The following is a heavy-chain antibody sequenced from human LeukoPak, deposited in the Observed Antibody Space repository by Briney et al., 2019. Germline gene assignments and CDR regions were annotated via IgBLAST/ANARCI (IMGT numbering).Heavy chain of an antibody. V-gene: IGHV4-39*01. CDR2: IYYSGNT. CDR3: ARHGIDNYDTGAYSNWFDP. CDR1: GDSMSSSSFY. D-gene: IGHD3-22*01. Sequence: SETLFLTCSVYGDSMSSSSFYWGWIRQPPGKGLEWIASIYYSGNTFYNPSLKSRVTISVDKFRNRFSLKLASVTAADTAVYYCARHGIDNYDTGAYSNWFDPWSQGTLVTVSS. J-gene: IGHJ5*01.